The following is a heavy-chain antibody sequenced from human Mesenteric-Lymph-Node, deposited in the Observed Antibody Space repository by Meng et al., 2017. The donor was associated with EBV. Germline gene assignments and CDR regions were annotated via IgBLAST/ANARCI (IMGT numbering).Heavy chain of an antibody. D-gene: IGHD2-2*01. CDR2: IYHSGST. CDR3: ASHRYCSSTSCSWFDP. CDR1: GGSISSSNW. Sequence: QGQPQESGPGLVKPSGTLSLTCAVSGGSISSSNWWSWVRQPPGKGLEWIGEIYHSGSTNYNPSLKSRVTISVDKSKNQFSLKLSSVTAADTAVYYCASHRYCSSTSCSWFDPWGQGTLVTVSS. J-gene: IGHJ5*02. V-gene: IGHV4-4*02.